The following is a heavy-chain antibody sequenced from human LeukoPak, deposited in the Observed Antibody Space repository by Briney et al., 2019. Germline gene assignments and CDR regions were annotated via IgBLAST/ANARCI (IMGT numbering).Heavy chain of an antibody. CDR3: ARGKYGGYFIDY. Sequence: GGSLRLSCAASGFTFSSYAMSWVRQAPGKGLEWVSAISGSGGSTYYADSVKGRFTISRDNAKNTVYLQMNSLRAEDTAVYYCARGKYGGYFIDYWGQGTLVTVSS. CDR2: ISGSGGST. CDR1: GFTFSSYA. J-gene: IGHJ4*02. V-gene: IGHV3-23*01. D-gene: IGHD5-12*01.